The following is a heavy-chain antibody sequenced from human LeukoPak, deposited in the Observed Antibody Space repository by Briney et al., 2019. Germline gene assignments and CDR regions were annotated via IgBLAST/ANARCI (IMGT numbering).Heavy chain of an antibody. J-gene: IGHJ4*02. V-gene: IGHV4-34*01. CDR2: INHSGST. Sequence: SETLSLTCAVYGGSFSGYYWSWIRQPPGKGLEWIGEINHSGSTNYNPSLKSRVTIPVDTSKNQFSLKLSSVTAADTAVYYCARRTGYSSGWYVKYFDYWGQGTLVTVSS. CDR3: ARRTGYSSGWYVKYFDY. CDR1: GGSFSGYY. D-gene: IGHD6-19*01.